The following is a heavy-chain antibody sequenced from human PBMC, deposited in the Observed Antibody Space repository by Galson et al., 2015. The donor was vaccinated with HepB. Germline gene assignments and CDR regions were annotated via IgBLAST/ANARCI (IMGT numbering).Heavy chain of an antibody. D-gene: IGHD3-10*01. J-gene: IGHJ3*01. V-gene: IGHV3-30*02. Sequence: SLRLSCAASGFTFSSHAMHWVRQAPGKGLEWVAFTRYDGSNENYADSVKGRLTISRDNSKNTLHLQINSLRVEDTAVYYCAKTQLWFGEEDTFDVWGHGTMVTVSS. CDR2: TRYDGSNE. CDR3: AKTQLWFGEEDTFDV. CDR1: GFTFSSHA.